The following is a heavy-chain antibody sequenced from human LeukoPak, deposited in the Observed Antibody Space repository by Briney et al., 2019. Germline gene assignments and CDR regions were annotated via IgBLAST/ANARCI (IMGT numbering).Heavy chain of an antibody. CDR1: GFTFSSYS. J-gene: IGHJ5*02. V-gene: IGHV3-21*01. CDR2: ISSSSSYI. D-gene: IGHD6-19*01. CDR3: AREMLAAVAAQS. Sequence: GGSLRLSCAASGFTFSSYSMNWVRQAPGKGLEWVSSISSSSSYIYYADSVKGRFTISRDNAKNSLYLQMNSLRAEDTAVYYCAREMLAAVAAQSWGQGTLVTVSS.